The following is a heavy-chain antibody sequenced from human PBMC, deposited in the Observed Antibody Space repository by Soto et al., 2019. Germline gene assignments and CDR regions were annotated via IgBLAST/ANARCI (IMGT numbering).Heavy chain of an antibody. V-gene: IGHV4-59*01. CDR2: IYYSGST. CDR3: AGTGDYGNFDY. D-gene: IGHD4-17*01. J-gene: IGHJ4*02. Sequence: QVQLQESGPGLVKPSETLSLTCTVSGGSISSYYWSWIRQPPGKGLEWIGYIYYSGSTNYNPSLKSRVTISVDTSKNQFSLKLSSVTAADTAVYYCAGTGDYGNFDYWGQGTLVTVSS. CDR1: GGSISSYY.